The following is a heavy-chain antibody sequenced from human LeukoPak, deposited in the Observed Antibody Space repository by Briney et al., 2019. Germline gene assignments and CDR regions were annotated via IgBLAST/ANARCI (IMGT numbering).Heavy chain of an antibody. D-gene: IGHD3-16*01. J-gene: IGHJ4*02. Sequence: GGSLRLSCVASGFTFSSYWMHWVRQAPGKGLEWVARINEDATTITHADSVRGRFTISRENAEHTVYLQMNSLRAEDTAVYYCVRDLILVWTPGDDFDHWGQGTLVTVSS. V-gene: IGHV3-74*03. CDR3: VRDLILVWTPGDDFDH. CDR2: INEDATTI. CDR1: GFTFSSYW.